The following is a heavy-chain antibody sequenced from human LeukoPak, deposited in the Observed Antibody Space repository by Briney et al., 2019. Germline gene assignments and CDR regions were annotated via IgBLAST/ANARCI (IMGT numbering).Heavy chain of an antibody. CDR2: IYTSGST. CDR3: ARHFAVVVFDN. CDR1: GGSISSGSYY. J-gene: IGHJ4*02. V-gene: IGHV4-61*02. Sequence: PSETLSLTCTVSGGSISSGSYYWSWIRQPAGKGLEWIGRIYTSGSTNYNPSLKSRVTISVDTSKNQFSLKLTSVTAADTAVYYCARHFAVVVFDNWGQGTLVTVSS. D-gene: IGHD3-22*01.